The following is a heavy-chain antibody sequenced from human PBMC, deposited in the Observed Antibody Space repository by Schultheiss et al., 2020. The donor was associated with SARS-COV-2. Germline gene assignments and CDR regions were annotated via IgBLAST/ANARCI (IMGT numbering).Heavy chain of an antibody. CDR3: ARGSVGAPDY. J-gene: IGHJ4*02. D-gene: IGHD1-26*01. CDR1: GGSFSGYY. V-gene: IGHV4-34*01. Sequence: SETLFLTRAVYGGSFSGYYWSWIRQPPGKGLEWIGEINHSGSTNYNPSLKSRVTISVDTSKNQFSLKLSSVTAADTAVYYCARGSVGAPDYWGQGTLVTVSS. CDR2: INHSGST.